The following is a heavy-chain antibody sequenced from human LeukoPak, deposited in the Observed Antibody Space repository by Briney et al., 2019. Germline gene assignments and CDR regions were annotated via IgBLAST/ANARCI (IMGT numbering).Heavy chain of an antibody. V-gene: IGHV3-30-3*01. CDR1: GFTFSSYA. CDR2: ISYDGSNK. CDR3: ARLSVGAVVTLYDY. Sequence: GGSLRLSCAASGFTFSSYAMHWVRQAPGKGLEWVAVISYDGSNKYYADSVKGRFTISRDNSKNTLYLQMNSLRAEDTAVYYCARLSVGAVVTLYDYWGQGTLVTVSS. D-gene: IGHD4-23*01. J-gene: IGHJ4*02.